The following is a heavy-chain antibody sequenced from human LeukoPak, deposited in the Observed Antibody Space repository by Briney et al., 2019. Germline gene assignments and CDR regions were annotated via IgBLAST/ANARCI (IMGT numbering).Heavy chain of an antibody. V-gene: IGHV3-23*01. D-gene: IGHD1-26*01. CDR1: GFTFSNYA. CDR3: AKARPVEWELSYIYQDFDF. J-gene: IGHJ4*02. Sequence: GGSLRLSCAASGFTFSNYAMSWVRQAPGKGLEWVSVISGSGGSTYYTDSVKGRFTISRDNSKNTLYLQMYSLRAEDTAVYYCAKARPVEWELSYIYQDFDFWGQGTLVTVSP. CDR2: ISGSGGST.